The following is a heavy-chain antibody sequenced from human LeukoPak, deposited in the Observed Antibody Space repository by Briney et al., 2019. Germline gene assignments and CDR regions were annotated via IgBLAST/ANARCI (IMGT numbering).Heavy chain of an antibody. J-gene: IGHJ3*02. CDR1: GYRFSSNW. CDR3: ARMMCGGDCYSRGAFDI. D-gene: IGHD2-21*02. V-gene: IGHV5-51*01. CDR2: IYPGDSDT. Sequence: GESLKISCKGSGYRFSSNWIGWVRQMPGKGLEWMGIIYPGDSDTRYSPSFQGQVTISADKSISTAYLQWSSLKASDTAMYYCARMMCGGDCYSRGAFDIWGQGTMVTVSS.